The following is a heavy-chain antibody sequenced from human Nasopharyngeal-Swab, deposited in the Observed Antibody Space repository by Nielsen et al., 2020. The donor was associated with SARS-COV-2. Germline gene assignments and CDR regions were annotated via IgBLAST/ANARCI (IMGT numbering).Heavy chain of an antibody. CDR2: ITPFNSNA. V-gene: IGHV1-45*02. CDR3: ASGQCINGVCNPTDGLDV. Sequence: SVKVSCKASGFSITYRFLHWMRQAPGQALEGMGWITPFNSNAKYAQKFQGRVSITRDGSRTTASLELSSLRPDDTAMYFCASGQCINGVCNPTDGLDVWGQGTSVTVS. CDR1: GFSITYRF. J-gene: IGHJ6*02. D-gene: IGHD2-8*01.